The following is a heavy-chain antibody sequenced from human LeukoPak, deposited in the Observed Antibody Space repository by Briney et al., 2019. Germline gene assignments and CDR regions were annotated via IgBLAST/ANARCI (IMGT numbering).Heavy chain of an antibody. V-gene: IGHV4-4*07. CDR1: GVSITTSY. D-gene: IGHD6-6*01. CDR2: FYTSGTT. Sequence: PSETLSLTCTVSGVSITTSYWSWIRQPAGKGLEWIGRFYTSGTTNYNPSLKSRVTMSIDTSKNQVSLKMRSVTAADTAVYYCARDGRGSTSLDNWGQGILVTVSS. CDR3: ARDGRGSTSLDN. J-gene: IGHJ4*02.